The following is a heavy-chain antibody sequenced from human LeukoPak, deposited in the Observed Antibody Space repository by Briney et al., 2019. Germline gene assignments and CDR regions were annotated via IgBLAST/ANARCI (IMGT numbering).Heavy chain of an antibody. D-gene: IGHD2-2*01. V-gene: IGHV3-23*01. CDR2: ISGSGGST. CDR3: AKCPRYQPYYFDY. CDR1: GFTFSSYA. Sequence: PVGSLRLSCAASGFTFSSYAMSWVRQAPGKGLEWVSAISGSGGSTYYADSVKGRFTISRDNSKNTLYLQMNSLRAEDTAVYYCAKCPRYQPYYFDYWGQGTLVTVSS. J-gene: IGHJ4*02.